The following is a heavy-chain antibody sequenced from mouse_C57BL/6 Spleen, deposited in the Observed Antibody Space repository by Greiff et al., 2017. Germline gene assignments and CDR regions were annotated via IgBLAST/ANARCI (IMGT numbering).Heavy chain of an antibody. V-gene: IGHV1-55*01. CDR1: GYTFTSYW. Sequence: QVKLQQPGAELVKPGASVTMSCKASGYTFTSYWITWVKQRPGQGLEWLGDIYPGSGSPNYNEKFKSKATLTVDTSSITAYMQRSSLPSEDSAVYYCARSRFAYWGQGTLVTGSA. CDR2: IYPGSGSP. J-gene: IGHJ3*01. CDR3: ARSRFAY.